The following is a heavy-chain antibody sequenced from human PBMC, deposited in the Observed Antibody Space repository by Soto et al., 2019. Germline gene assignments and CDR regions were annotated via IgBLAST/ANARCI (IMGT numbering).Heavy chain of an antibody. CDR2: ISSTTNYI. CDR1: GFXFTRYI. J-gene: IGHJ4*02. CDR3: ARESEDLTSNFDY. V-gene: IGHV3-21*06. Sequence: GXLRLYCASSGFXFTRYILNWVRHAPGNGLELVSSISSTTNYIYYGDSMKGRFTISRDNAKNSLYLEMNSLRSEDTAVYYCARESEDLTSNFDYWGQGTLGTVSS.